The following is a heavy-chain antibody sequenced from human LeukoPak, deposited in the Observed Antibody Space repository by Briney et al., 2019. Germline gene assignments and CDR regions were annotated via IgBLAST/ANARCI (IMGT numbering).Heavy chain of an antibody. CDR1: GFTFSNYY. J-gene: IGHJ4*02. D-gene: IGHD5-12*01. Sequence: GGSLRLSCAASGFTFSNYYMNWIRQAPGKGLEWVSYISTSDTTIYYADSVKGRFTISRDNAKNSLYLQMNSLRAEDTAVYFCASDSGYGGYDYWGQGTLVTVSS. CDR2: ISTSDTTI. V-gene: IGHV3-11*01. CDR3: ASDSGYGGYDY.